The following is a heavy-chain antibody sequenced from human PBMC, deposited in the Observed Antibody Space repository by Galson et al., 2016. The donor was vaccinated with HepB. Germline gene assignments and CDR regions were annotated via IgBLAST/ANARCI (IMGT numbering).Heavy chain of an antibody. CDR2: IYYSGST. CDR1: GGAISSGGYF. CDR3: TRDKDYYSSNAYFPPGAFDI. D-gene: IGHD3-22*01. V-gene: IGHV4-31*03. Sequence: LSLTCTVSGGAISSGGYFWSWIRQHPGKGLEWIGYIYYSGSTHYNPSLKSRVSISVDTSKNQFPLKLSSVTAADTAVYYCTRDKDYYSSNAYFPPGAFDIWGQGTMVTVSS. J-gene: IGHJ3*02.